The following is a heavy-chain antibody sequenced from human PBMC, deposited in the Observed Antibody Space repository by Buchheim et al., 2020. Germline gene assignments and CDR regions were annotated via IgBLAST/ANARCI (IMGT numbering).Heavy chain of an antibody. Sequence: EVQLVESGGGLVKPGGSLRLSCAASGFTFSSYSMNWVRQAPGKGLEWVSSISSSSSYIYYADSVKGRFTISRDNAKNSTYMQMNSLRAEDTAVYYCARVTAYDSSGLDAFDIWGQGT. CDR2: ISSSSSYI. D-gene: IGHD3-22*01. J-gene: IGHJ3*02. CDR1: GFTFSSYS. CDR3: ARVTAYDSSGLDAFDI. V-gene: IGHV3-21*01.